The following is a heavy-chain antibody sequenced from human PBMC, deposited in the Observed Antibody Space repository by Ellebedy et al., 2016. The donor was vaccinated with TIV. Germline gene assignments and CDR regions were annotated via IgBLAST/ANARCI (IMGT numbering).Heavy chain of an antibody. D-gene: IGHD3-10*01. J-gene: IGHJ4*02. V-gene: IGHV3-7*03. CDR2: INKDGSEK. CDR1: GFTLSFYW. CDR3: ESPPGVVAL. Sequence: PGGSLRLSCAASGFTLSFYWMSWVRQDPGKGLEWVANINKDGSEKFYVDSVKGRFTISRDNAKNSLYLQMNGLRAEDTAVYYFESPPGVVALWGQGTLVTVSS.